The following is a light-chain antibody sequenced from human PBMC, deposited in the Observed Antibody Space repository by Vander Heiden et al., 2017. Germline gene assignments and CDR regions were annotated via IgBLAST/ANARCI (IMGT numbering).Light chain of an antibody. CDR2: RNN. CDR1: SNNVCNQG. J-gene: IGLJ2*01. CDR3: SAWDTSLSAQV. Sequence: QAGLTLPPSVSKALRQTATLTCSGNSNNVCNQGAAWLQQHQGHPPKLLFYRNNNRPSGISERFSASRSGNTASLTITGLQPEDEADYYCSAWDTSLSAQVFGAGTKLTVL. V-gene: IGLV10-54*04.